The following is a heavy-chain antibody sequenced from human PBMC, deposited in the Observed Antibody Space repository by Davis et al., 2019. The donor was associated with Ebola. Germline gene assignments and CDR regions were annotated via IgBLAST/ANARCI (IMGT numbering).Heavy chain of an antibody. J-gene: IGHJ5*02. V-gene: IGHV1-69*06. Sequence: AASVKVSCKASGGTFSSYAISWVRQAPGQGLEWMGGIIPIFGTANYAQKFQGRVTITADKSTSTAYMELSSLRSDDTAVYYCARTKSHRWGSTSSWFDPWGQGTLVTVSS. CDR2: IIPIFGTA. CDR3: ARTKSHRWGSTSSWFDP. CDR1: GGTFSSYA. D-gene: IGHD6-6*01.